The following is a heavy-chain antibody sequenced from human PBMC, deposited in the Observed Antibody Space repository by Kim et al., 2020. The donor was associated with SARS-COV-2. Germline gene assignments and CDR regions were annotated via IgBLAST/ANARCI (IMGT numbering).Heavy chain of an antibody. CDR2: IIPILGIA. V-gene: IGHV1-69*04. CDR3: ARDGGPLRFLERFPNWFDP. CDR1: GGTFSSYT. D-gene: IGHD3-3*01. Sequence: SVKVSCKASGGTFSSYTISWVRQAPGQGLEWMGRIIPILGIANYAQKFQGRVTITADKSTSTAYMELSSLRSEDTAVYYCARDGGPLRFLERFPNWFDPWGQGTLVTVSS. J-gene: IGHJ5*02.